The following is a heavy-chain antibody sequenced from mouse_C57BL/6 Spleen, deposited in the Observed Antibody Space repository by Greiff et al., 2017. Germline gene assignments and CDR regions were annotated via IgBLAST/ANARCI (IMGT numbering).Heavy chain of an antibody. D-gene: IGHD1-2*01. CDR2: IDPSDSYT. CDR1: GYTFTSYW. CDR3: ARKGSTTADY. J-gene: IGHJ2*01. Sequence: QVQLQQPGAELVKPGASVKLSCKASGYTFTSYWMQWVKQRPGQGLEWIGEIDPSDSYTNYNQQFKGKATLTVDTSSSTAYMQLSSLTSEDSAVYYCARKGSTTADYWGQGTTLTVSS. V-gene: IGHV1-50*01.